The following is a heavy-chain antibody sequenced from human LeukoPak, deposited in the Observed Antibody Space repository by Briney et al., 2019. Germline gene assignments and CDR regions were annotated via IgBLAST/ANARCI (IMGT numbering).Heavy chain of an antibody. CDR2: INHSGST. J-gene: IGHJ4*02. CDR1: GGSFSGYY. Sequence: PSETLSLTCAVYGGSFSGYYWSWIRQPPGKGLEWIGEINHSGSTNYNPSLKSRVTISVDTSKNQFSLKLSSVTAADTAVYYCARAVDYWGQGTLVTVSS. V-gene: IGHV4-34*01. CDR3: ARAVDY.